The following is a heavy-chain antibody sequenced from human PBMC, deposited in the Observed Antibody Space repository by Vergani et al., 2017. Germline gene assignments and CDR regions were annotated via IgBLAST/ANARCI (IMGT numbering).Heavy chain of an antibody. Sequence: QVQLVQSGAEVKKPGSSVKVSCKASGDTFSSYAISWVRQAPGQGLEWMGGIIPVFGTANYAQKFQGRVTITADESTSTAYMELSSLRSEDTAVYYCARARRQSERRWFDPWGQGTLVTVSS. CDR3: ARARRQSERRWFDP. V-gene: IGHV1-69*01. J-gene: IGHJ5*02. CDR1: GDTFSSYA. CDR2: IIPVFGTA. D-gene: IGHD4-11*01.